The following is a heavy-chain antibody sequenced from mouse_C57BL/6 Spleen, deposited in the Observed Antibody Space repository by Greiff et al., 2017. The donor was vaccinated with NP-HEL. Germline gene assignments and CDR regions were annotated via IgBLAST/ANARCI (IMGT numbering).Heavy chain of an antibody. CDR3: ARRYYGSSLDY. D-gene: IGHD1-1*01. CDR1: GYSFTGYY. V-gene: IGHV1-43*01. CDR2: INPSTGGT. Sequence: VQLQQSGPELVKPGASVKISCKASGYSFTGYYMHWVKQSSEKSLEWIGEINPSTGGTSYNQKFKGKATLTVDKSSSTAYMQLKSLTSEDSAVYYCARRYYGSSLDYWGQGTTLTVSS. J-gene: IGHJ2*01.